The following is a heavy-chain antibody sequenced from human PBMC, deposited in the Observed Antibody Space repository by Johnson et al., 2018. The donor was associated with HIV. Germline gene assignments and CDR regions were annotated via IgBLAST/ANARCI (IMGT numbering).Heavy chain of an antibody. CDR1: GFTFSSYD. Sequence: VQLVESGGGLVQPGGSLRLSCAASGFTFSSYDMHWVRQATGKGLEWVSAIGTAGDTYYPGSVKGRFTISRENAKNSLYRQMNSLRAGDTAVYYCAKDQWSSGVTNDAFDMWGQGTMVTVSS. J-gene: IGHJ3*02. D-gene: IGHD6-25*01. CDR2: IGTAGDT. CDR3: AKDQWSSGVTNDAFDM. V-gene: IGHV3-13*01.